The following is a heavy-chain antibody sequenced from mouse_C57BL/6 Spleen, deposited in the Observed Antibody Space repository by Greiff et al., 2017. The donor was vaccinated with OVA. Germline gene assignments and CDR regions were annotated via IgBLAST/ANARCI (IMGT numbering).Heavy chain of an antibody. Sequence: EVQLQESGTVLARPGASVKMSCKTSGYTFTSYWMHWVKQRPGQGLEWIGAIYPGNSDTSYNEKFKGKATLTAVTSASTAYMQLSSLTSEDSAVYYCARERANWHSFDYGGQGTTRTVAS. V-gene: IGHV1-5*01. D-gene: IGHD4-1*02. J-gene: IGHJ2*01. CDR1: GYTFTSYW. CDR2: IYPGNSDT. CDR3: ARERANWHSFDY.